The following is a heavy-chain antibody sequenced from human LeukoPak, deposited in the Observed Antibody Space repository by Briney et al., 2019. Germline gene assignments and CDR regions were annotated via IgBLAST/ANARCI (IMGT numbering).Heavy chain of an antibody. J-gene: IGHJ4*02. CDR2: INTDGSST. V-gene: IGHV3-74*01. Sequence: GGSLRLSCAASGFTFSSYWMHWVRQAPGKGLVWVSRINTDGSSTSYADSVKGRFTISRDNSKNTLYLQMNSLRAEDTAVYYCARDRYSSGWYGDFDYWGQGTLVTVSS. CDR3: ARDRYSSGWYGDFDY. D-gene: IGHD6-19*01. CDR1: GFTFSSYW.